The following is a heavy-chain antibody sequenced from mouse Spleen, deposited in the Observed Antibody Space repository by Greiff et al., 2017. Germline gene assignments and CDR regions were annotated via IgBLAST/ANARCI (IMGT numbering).Heavy chain of an antibody. Sequence: QVQLKESGPELVKPGASVKISCKASGYAFSSSWMNWVKQRPGKGLEWIGRIYPGDGDTNYNGKFKGKATLTADKSSSTAYMQLSSLTSEDSAVYFCAHYGAYWGQGTLVTVSA. V-gene: IGHV1-82*01. CDR1: GYAFSSSW. CDR2: IYPGDGDT. D-gene: IGHD1-1*02. CDR3: AHYGAY. J-gene: IGHJ3*01.